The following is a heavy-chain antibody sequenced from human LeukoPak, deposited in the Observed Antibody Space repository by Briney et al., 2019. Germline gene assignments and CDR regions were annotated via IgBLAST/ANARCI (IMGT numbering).Heavy chain of an antibody. CDR2: LSSSSSYI. D-gene: IGHD4-23*01. V-gene: IGHV3-21*01. CDR1: GFTFSSYS. CDR3: AREGVTGYYYMDV. J-gene: IGHJ6*03. Sequence: GGSLRLSCAASGFTFSSYSMNWVRQAPGKGLEWVSSLSSSSSYIYYADSVKGRFTISRDNAKNSLYLQMNSLRAEDTAVYYCAREGVTGYYYMDVWGKGTTVTVSS.